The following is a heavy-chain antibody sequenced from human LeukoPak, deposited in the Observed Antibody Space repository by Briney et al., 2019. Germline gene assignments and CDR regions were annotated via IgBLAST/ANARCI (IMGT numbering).Heavy chain of an antibody. V-gene: IGHV1-18*01. CDR1: GYTFTSYG. D-gene: IGHD3-22*01. Sequence: ASVKVSCKASGYTFTSYGISWVRQAPGQGLEWMGWISAYNGNTNYAQKLQGRVTMTTDTSMSTAYMELRSLRSDDTAVYYCARDNGDSSGYYYYYYYYMDVWGKGTTVTISS. J-gene: IGHJ6*03. CDR3: ARDNGDSSGYYYYYYYYMDV. CDR2: ISAYNGNT.